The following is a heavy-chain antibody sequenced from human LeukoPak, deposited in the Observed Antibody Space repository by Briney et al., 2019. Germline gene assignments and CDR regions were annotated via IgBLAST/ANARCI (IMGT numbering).Heavy chain of an antibody. V-gene: IGHV3-21*04. J-gene: IGHJ5*02. Sequence: GSLRLSCGASGFSFSTYTLNWVRQGPVKGLEWVSSISSSSSFVYYADSVKGRFTISRDNAKNSLYLQMNSLRAEDTAVYYCAKDPRLFCSGGSCTPQFDPWGQGTLVTVSS. CDR1: GFSFSTYT. CDR2: ISSSSSFV. CDR3: AKDPRLFCSGGSCTPQFDP. D-gene: IGHD2-15*01.